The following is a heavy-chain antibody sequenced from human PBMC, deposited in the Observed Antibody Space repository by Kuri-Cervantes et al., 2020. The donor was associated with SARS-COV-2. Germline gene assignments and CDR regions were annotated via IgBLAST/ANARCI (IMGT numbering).Heavy chain of an antibody. CDR3: ARRNLRFLAGGYYFDY. Sequence: ESLKISCTVSGGSISSSSYYWGWIRQPPGKGLEWIGSIYYSGSTYYNPSLKSRVTISVDTSKNQFSLKLSSVTAADTAVYYCARRNLRFLAGGYYFDYWGQGTLVTVSS. D-gene: IGHD3-3*01. J-gene: IGHJ4*02. CDR1: GGSISSSSYY. V-gene: IGHV4-39*01. CDR2: IYYSGST.